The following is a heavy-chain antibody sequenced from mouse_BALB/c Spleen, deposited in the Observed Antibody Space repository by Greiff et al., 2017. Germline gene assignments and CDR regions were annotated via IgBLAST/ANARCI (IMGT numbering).Heavy chain of an antibody. V-gene: IGHV5-9-4*01. J-gene: IGHJ3*01. CDR2: ISSGGSYT. Sequence: DVHLVESGGGLVKPGGSLKLSCAASGFTFSSYAMSWVRQSPEKRLEWVAEISSGGSYTYYPDTVTGRFTISRDNAKNTLYLEMSSLGSEDTAMYYCARGLTVVATDAYWGQGTLVTVSA. CDR3: ARGLTVVATDAY. CDR1: GFTFSSYA. D-gene: IGHD1-1*01.